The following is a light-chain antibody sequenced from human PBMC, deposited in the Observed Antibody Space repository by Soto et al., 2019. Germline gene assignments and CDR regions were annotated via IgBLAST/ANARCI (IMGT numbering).Light chain of an antibody. J-gene: IGKJ5*01. V-gene: IGKV1-39*01. CDR2: AAS. CDR3: QQADTFPIT. CDR1: QSISSY. Sequence: DIVMTQSPSSLSASVGGRVTITCRASQSISSYLNWYQQKPGKAPKLLIYAASSLQSGVPSRFSGSGFGTDFTLTISSLQPEDSTIYYCQQADTFPITFGQGTRLDIK.